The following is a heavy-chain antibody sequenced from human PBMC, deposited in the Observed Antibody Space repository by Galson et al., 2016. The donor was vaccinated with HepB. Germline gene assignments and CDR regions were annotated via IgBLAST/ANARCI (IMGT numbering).Heavy chain of an antibody. Sequence: SVKVSCKASGYIFISSYIHWVRQAPGQGLEWMGIINPSGGSTSYAQKFQGRVTVTRDTSTSTVYMELSSLRSEDTAVYYCARDGEAYNCGFDSWGQGTLVTVSS. V-gene: IGHV1-46*01. D-gene: IGHD1-1*01. CDR1: GYIFISSY. J-gene: IGHJ4*02. CDR3: ARDGEAYNCGFDS. CDR2: INPSGGST.